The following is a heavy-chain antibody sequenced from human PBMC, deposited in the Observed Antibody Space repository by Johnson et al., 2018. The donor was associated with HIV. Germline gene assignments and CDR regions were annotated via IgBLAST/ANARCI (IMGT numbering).Heavy chain of an antibody. V-gene: IGHV3-20*04. D-gene: IGHD3-10*01. CDR1: GFTFDDYG. Sequence: VQLVESGGGLVQPGGSLRLSCAASGFTFDDYGMSWVRQAPGKGLEWVSGINWIGGSTGSADSVKGRFTIPRENAKNSLYLQMNSLRAEDTALYYCARVRARGVKHAFDIWGQGTMVTVSS. CDR2: INWIGGST. J-gene: IGHJ3*02. CDR3: ARVRARGVKHAFDI.